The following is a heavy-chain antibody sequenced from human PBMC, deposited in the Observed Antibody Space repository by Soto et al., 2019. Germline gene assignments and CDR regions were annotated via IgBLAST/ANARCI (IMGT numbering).Heavy chain of an antibody. D-gene: IGHD3-22*01. J-gene: IGHJ2*01. CDR1: GGSISSGGYY. Sequence: QVQLQESGPGLVKPSQTLSLTCTVSGGSISSGGYYWSWIRQHPGKGLEWIGYIYYSGSTYYNPPLSCLVTTSVDTSNYQFSLHLISVSAADTAVFYCSRCVGSVYYYHRVANWYFDLWGRGTLVTVSS. CDR2: IYYSGST. CDR3: SRCVGSVYYYHRVANWYFDL. V-gene: IGHV4-31*01.